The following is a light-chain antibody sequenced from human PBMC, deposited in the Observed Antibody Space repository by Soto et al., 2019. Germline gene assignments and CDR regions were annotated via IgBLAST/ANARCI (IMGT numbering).Light chain of an antibody. CDR2: AAS. Sequence: DIQMTQSPTSLSASVGDRVTITCRASQGIRNFVAWYQQKPGKAPKLLIYAASTLQSGVPSRFSGSGSGTDFTLTINSLEREDVATYSCQKYSSVPCFGPGTNVEIK. CDR1: QGIRNF. J-gene: IGKJ3*01. V-gene: IGKV1-27*01. CDR3: QKYSSVPC.